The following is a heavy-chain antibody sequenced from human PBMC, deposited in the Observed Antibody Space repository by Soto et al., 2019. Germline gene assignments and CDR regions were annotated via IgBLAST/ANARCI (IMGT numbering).Heavy chain of an antibody. V-gene: IGHV1-8*01. CDR2: MNPTSGNT. CDR1: GYTFTSYD. D-gene: IGHD3-3*01. Sequence: QVPLVQSGAEVKKPGASVKVSCKASGYTFTSYDINWVRQATGEGLEWMGRMNPTSGNTGYAQKFQGRVSMTRNTSISTAYMELSSLRSDDTAVYYCARGRDYDFWSGYSYGDNWFDPWGQGTLVTVSS. CDR3: ARGRDYDFWSGYSYGDNWFDP. J-gene: IGHJ5*02.